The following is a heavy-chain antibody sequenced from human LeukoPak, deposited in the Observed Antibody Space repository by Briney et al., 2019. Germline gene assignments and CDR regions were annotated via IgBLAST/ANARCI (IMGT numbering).Heavy chain of an antibody. J-gene: IGHJ4*02. CDR1: GSTFSSYA. Sequence: PGGSLRLSCAASGSTFSSYAMHWVRQAPGKGLEWVAVISYDGSNKYYADSVKGRFTISRDNSKNTLYLQMNSLRAEDTAVYYCARVGPITYGDYPHYFDYGAQEPLVTVSP. CDR2: ISYDGSNK. D-gene: IGHD4-17*01. V-gene: IGHV3-30-3*01. CDR3: ARVGPITYGDYPHYFDY.